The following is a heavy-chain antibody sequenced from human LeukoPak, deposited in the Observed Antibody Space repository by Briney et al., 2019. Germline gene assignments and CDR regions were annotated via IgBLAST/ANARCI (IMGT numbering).Heavy chain of an antibody. CDR2: IWYDGSNK. V-gene: IGHV3-33*01. Sequence: PGGSLRLSCAASGFTFSSYGMNWVRQAPGKGLEWVAVIWYDGSNKYYADSVKGRFTISRDNSKNTLYLQMNSLRAEDTAVYYCARVGGTKYSSGWPFDYWGQGTLVTVSS. CDR1: GFTFSSYG. D-gene: IGHD6-19*01. J-gene: IGHJ4*02. CDR3: ARVGGTKYSSGWPFDY.